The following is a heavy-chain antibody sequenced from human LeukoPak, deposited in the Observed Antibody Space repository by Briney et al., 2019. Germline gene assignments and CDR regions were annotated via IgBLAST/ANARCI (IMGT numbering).Heavy chain of an antibody. D-gene: IGHD2-21*02. CDR3: ARHSDCGGDCPFDY. CDR1: GYNLVSYW. V-gene: IGHV5-51*01. CDR2: IYPGDSES. J-gene: IGHJ4*02. Sequence: GESLKISCKVSGYNLVSYWIAWVRQMPGRGLEWMGVIYPGDSESRYSSSFQGQVTISVDKSINSAYLQWSSLKASDTAMYYCARHSDCGGDCPFDYWGQGTLVTVSS.